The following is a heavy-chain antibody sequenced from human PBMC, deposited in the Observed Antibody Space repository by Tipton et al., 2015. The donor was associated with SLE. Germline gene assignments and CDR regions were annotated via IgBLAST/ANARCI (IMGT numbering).Heavy chain of an antibody. CDR3: ARARVAADRLYYFDY. D-gene: IGHD6-25*01. CDR1: GGSISSGSYY. V-gene: IGHV4-61*02. Sequence: TLSLTCTVSGGSISSGSYYWSWIRRPAGKGLEWIGPIYTSGSTNYNTSLKSRVTISVDTSKNQFSLKLSSVTAADTAVYYCARARVAADRLYYFDYWGQGTLVTVSS. J-gene: IGHJ4*02. CDR2: IYTSGST.